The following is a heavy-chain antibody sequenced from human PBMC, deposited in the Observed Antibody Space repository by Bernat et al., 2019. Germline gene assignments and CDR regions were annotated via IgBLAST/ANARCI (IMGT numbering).Heavy chain of an antibody. V-gene: IGHV3-30*05. CDR2: ISYDGSNK. Sequence: QVQLVESGGGVVQPGRSLRLSCAASGFTFSSYGMHWVRQAPGKGLEWVAVISYDGSNKYYADSVKGRFTISRDNSKNTLYLQMNSLRAEDTAVYYCARADYDYIWGSYRTFDYWGQGTLVTVSS. CDR1: GFTFSSYG. D-gene: IGHD3-16*02. J-gene: IGHJ4*02. CDR3: ARADYDYIWGSYRTFDY.